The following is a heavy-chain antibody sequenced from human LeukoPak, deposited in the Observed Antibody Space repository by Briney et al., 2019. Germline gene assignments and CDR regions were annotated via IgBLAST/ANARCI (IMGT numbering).Heavy chain of an antibody. CDR3: AKPFYCGGDCYYFDY. J-gene: IGHJ4*02. D-gene: IGHD2-21*02. CDR1: GFTFSSYG. CDR2: ISYDGSNK. Sequence: GGSLRLSCAASGFTFSSYGMHWVRQAPGKGLEWGAVISYDGSNKYYADSVKGRFTISRDNSENTLYLQMNSLRAEDTAVYYCAKPFYCGGDCYYFDYWGQGTLVTVSS. V-gene: IGHV3-30*18.